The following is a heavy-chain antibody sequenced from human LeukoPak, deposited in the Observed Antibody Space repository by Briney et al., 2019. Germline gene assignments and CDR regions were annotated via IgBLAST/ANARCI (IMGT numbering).Heavy chain of an antibody. J-gene: IGHJ4*02. V-gene: IGHV4-4*02. D-gene: IGHD2-15*01. CDR3: ARGGYCSGGSCYPPLDY. CDR1: GGSISSSTW. Sequence: SETLSLTCAVSGGSISSSTWWSWVRQPPGKGLEWIAEIYHSGSTNYNPSLKSRVTISVDTSKNQFSLKLSSVTAADTAVYYCARGGYCSGGSCYPPLDYWGQGTLVTVSS. CDR2: IYHSGST.